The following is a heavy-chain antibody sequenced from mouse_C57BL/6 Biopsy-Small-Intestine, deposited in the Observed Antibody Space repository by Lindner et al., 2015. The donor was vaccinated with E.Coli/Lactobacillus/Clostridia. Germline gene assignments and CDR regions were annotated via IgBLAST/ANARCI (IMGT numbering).Heavy chain of an antibody. CDR3: ARDGKDGVDFWSGYDY. CDR1: GYTFTGYF. J-gene: IGHJ4*01. Sequence: SVKVSCKASGYTFTGYFMHWVRRAPGQGLEWMGWINPNSGDTHYGQKFLGRIAMTRDTSIGTVYIEMNSLTSDDTAVYYCARDGKDGVDFWSGYDYWGQGTLVTVSS. D-gene: IGHD2-2*01. V-gene: IGHV1-53*01. CDR2: INPNSGDT.